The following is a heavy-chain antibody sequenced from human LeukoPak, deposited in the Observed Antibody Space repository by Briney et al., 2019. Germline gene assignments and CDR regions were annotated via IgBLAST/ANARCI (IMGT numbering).Heavy chain of an antibody. CDR2: INAGNGNT. Sequence: ASVKVSCKASGYTFTSYAMHWVRQAPGQRLEWMGWINAGNGNTKYSQKFQGRVTITRDTSASTAYMELSSLRSEDTAVYYCARERRYSSSWYSLFDYWGQGTLVTVSS. CDR3: ARERRYSSSWYSLFDY. J-gene: IGHJ4*02. CDR1: GYTFTSYA. V-gene: IGHV1-3*01. D-gene: IGHD6-13*01.